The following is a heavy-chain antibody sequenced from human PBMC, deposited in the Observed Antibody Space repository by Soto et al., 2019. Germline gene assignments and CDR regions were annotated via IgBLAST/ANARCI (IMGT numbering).Heavy chain of an antibody. Sequence: SQTRSLTCAISGYSVSSNTAAWNLIRQSPSRGLEWLGRTYYRSKWYNDYAVSVKSRITINPDTSKNQFSLHLNSVTPEDTALYYCVRDVGFDFDYWGLGTLVTVSS. CDR1: GYSVSSNTAA. CDR3: VRDVGFDFDY. J-gene: IGHJ4*02. CDR2: TYYRSKWYN. D-gene: IGHD1-26*01. V-gene: IGHV6-1*01.